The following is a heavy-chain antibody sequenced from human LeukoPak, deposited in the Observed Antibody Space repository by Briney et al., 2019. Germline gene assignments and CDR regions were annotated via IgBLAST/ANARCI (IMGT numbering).Heavy chain of an antibody. D-gene: IGHD6-13*01. J-gene: IGHJ4*02. V-gene: IGHV3-74*01. CDR2: INSDGSDT. CDR3: ARGVSPLNYYFDY. CDR1: GFTFSTYW. Sequence: GGSLRLSCAASGFTFSTYWMHWVRQAPGKGLVWVSRINSDGSDTSYADSVKGRFTISRDNAKNTLYLQMNSLRAEDTAVYYCARGVSPLNYYFDYWGQGTPVTVSS.